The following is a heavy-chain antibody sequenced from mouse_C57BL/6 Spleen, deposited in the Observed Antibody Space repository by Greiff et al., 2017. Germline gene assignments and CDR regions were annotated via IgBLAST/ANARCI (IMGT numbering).Heavy chain of an antibody. V-gene: IGHV14-2*01. CDR1: GYNIKDYY. CDR3: AKGEFDY. CDR2: IDPEDGET. Sequence: EVQLQQSGAELVKPGASVKLSCTASGYNIKDYYMHWVKQRTVQGLEWIGKIDPEDGETKYDPKFQGKATLTAETSSNTANLQLISLTSEDTAVNYCAKGEFDYWGQGTTLTVSS. J-gene: IGHJ2*01.